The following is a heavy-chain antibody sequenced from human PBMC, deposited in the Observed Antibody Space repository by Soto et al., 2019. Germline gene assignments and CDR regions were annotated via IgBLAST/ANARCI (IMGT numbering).Heavy chain of an antibody. J-gene: IGHJ4*02. Sequence: QVQLVESGGGVVQPGRSLRLSCAASGFTFSSYGMHWVRQAPGKGLEWVAVIWYDGSNKYYADSVKGRFTISRDNSKNTLYLPMNIPRAEDTAVSYCARDHRPRLWVGELLYFPRDYGGQGPLVTFSS. CDR2: IWYDGSNK. CDR3: ARDHRPRLWVGELLYFPRDY. D-gene: IGHD3-10*01. V-gene: IGHV3-33*01. CDR1: GFTFSSYG.